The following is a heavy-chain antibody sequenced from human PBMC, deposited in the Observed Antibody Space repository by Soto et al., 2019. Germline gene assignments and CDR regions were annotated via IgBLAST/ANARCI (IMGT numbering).Heavy chain of an antibody. V-gene: IGHV3-7*01. CDR1: GFTFSSYW. Sequence: PGGSLRLSCAASGFTFSSYWMSWVRQAPGKGLEWVANIKQDGSEKFYVDSVKGRFTISRDNAKNSLYLQMNSLRAEDTAVYYCARAGFEYSSTEFDYWGQGTLVTVSS. D-gene: IGHD6-6*01. CDR2: IKQDGSEK. CDR3: ARAGFEYSSTEFDY. J-gene: IGHJ4*02.